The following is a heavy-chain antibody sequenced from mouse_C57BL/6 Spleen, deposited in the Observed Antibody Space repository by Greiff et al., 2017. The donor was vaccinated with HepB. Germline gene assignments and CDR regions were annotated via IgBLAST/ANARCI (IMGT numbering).Heavy chain of an antibody. D-gene: IGHD1-1*01. CDR1: GYTFTSYA. V-gene: IGHV1-85*01. J-gene: IGHJ1*03. Sequence: QVQLKQSGPELVKPGASVKLSCKASGYTFTSYAINWVKQRPGQGLEWMAWIYPRVGSTKYNEKFKGKATLTVDTSYSTAYMELHSLTSEDSAVYFCERRGYYGSSFYWYFDVWGTGTTVTVAS. CDR2: IYPRVGST. CDR3: ERRGYYGSSFYWYFDV.